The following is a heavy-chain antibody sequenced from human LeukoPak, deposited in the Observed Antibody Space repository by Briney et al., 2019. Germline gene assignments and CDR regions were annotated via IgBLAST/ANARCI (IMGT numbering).Heavy chain of an antibody. D-gene: IGHD5-18*01. V-gene: IGHV4-30-2*01. Sequence: KSSETLSLTCAVSGGSISSGGYSWSWIRQPPGKGLEWIGYIYHSGSTYYNPSLKRRVTISVDRSKNQFSLKLSSVTAADTAVYYCARVIQLWLGAFDYWGQGTLVTVSS. CDR2: IYHSGST. J-gene: IGHJ4*02. CDR1: GGSISSGGYS. CDR3: ARVIQLWLGAFDY.